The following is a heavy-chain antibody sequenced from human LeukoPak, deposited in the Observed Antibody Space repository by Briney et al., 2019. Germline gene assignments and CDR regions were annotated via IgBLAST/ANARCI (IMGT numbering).Heavy chain of an antibody. CDR3: ASAAFNGYESHLYFAH. J-gene: IGHJ4*02. D-gene: IGHD5-12*01. Sequence: SQTLSLTCAISGDSVSSNGAAWNWIRQSPSRGLEWLGRTYHRSKWYDDYALSLKSRITINPDTSKNQFSLHLNSVTPEDTAVYYCASAAFNGYESHLYFAHWGQGPLVNVYS. CDR1: GDSVSSNGAA. V-gene: IGHV6-1*01. CDR2: TYHRSKWYD.